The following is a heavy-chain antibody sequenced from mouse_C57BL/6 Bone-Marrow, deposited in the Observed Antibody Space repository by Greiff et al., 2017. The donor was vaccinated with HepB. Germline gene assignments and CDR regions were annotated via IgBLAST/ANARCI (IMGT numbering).Heavy chain of an antibody. V-gene: IGHV1-50*01. D-gene: IGHD2-1*01. J-gene: IGHJ4*01. CDR1: GYTFTSYW. CDR3: ARRPLTYGNYVNYYAMDY. CDR2: TDPSDSYT. Sequence: QVQLQQPGAELVKPGASVKLSCKASGYTFTSYWMQWVKQRPGQGLEWIGETDPSDSYTNYNQKFKGKATLTVDTSSSTAYMQLSSLTSEDSAVYYCARRPLTYGNYVNYYAMDYWGQGTSVTVSS.